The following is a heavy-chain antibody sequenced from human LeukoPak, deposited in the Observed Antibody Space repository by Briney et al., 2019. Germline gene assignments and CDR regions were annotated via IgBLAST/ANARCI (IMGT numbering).Heavy chain of an antibody. CDR2: ISGSGDNT. V-gene: IGHV3-23*01. Sequence: GGSLRLSCAASGFTFSGFAMSWVRRTPGKGLEWVSGISGSGDNTLYADSVKGRFTISRDNSKNTLYLQMNSLRAEDTAVYYCAKWASTALGSGYWGQGTLVTVSS. J-gene: IGHJ4*02. CDR1: GFTFSGFA. CDR3: AKWASTALGSGY. D-gene: IGHD4-17*01.